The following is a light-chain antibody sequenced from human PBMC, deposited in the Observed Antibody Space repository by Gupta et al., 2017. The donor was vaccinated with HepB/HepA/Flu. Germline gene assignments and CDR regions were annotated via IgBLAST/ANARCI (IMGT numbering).Light chain of an antibody. Sequence: DIVMTQSPESVTVSLGERATINCKSNQSVLYNFNNLNYLAWFQQKPGQSPNLLIYWASTRESGVPDRFSGSGYGTDFTLTISSLQTEDVAVYYCQQYYTLPLTFGGGTKVEIK. CDR1: QSVLYNFNNLNY. CDR3: QQYYTLPLT. V-gene: IGKV4-1*01. J-gene: IGKJ4*01. CDR2: WAS.